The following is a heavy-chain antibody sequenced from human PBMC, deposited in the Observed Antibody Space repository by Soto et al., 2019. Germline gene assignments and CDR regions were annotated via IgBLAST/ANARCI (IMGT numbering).Heavy chain of an antibody. J-gene: IGHJ6*02. D-gene: IGHD3-9*01. V-gene: IGHV1-18*01. CDR2: ISAYNGNT. CDR3: ARAITITEAHYYYGMDV. CDR1: GYTFTSYG. Sequence: ASVKVSCKASGYTFTSYGISWVRQAPGQGLEWMGWISAYNGNTNYAQKLQGRVTMTTDTSTSTAYMELRSLRSDDTAVYYCARAITITEAHYYYGMDVWGQGTTVTVSS.